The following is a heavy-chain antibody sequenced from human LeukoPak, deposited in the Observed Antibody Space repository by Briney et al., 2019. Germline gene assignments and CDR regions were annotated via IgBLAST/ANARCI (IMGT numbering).Heavy chain of an antibody. CDR2: ISGSGGST. Sequence: GGSLRLSCEASGFTFSSYAMSWVRQAPGKGLEWVSAISGSGGSTYYPDSVKGRFTISRDNSKNTLYLQTNSLRAEDTAVYYCAKDLDCSSTSCHKDYWGQGTLVTVSS. D-gene: IGHD2-2*02. J-gene: IGHJ4*02. CDR1: GFTFSSYA. V-gene: IGHV3-23*01. CDR3: AKDLDCSSTSCHKDY.